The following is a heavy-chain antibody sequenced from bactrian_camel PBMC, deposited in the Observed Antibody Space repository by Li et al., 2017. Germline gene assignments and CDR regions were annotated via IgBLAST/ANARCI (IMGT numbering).Heavy chain of an antibody. J-gene: IGHJ4*01. D-gene: IGHD7*01. CDR3: TKDSTDGGWASTY. Sequence: HVQLVESGGGAVQTGGSLRLTCTAVGLTFEGGNQGWYRETPGNEFELVSSIAPDDSRWYADSVKGRFTISRDNAKNTVYLQMNSLKSEDTALYYCTKDSTDGGWASTYWGQGTQVTVS. V-gene: IGHV3S55*01. CDR1: GLTFEGGN. CDR2: IAPDDSR.